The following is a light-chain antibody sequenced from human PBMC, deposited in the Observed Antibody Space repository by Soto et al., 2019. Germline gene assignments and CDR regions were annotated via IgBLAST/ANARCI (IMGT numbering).Light chain of an antibody. V-gene: IGLV2-14*01. CDR3: SSYTSSSNVV. J-gene: IGLJ2*01. CDR1: SSDVGGYNY. CDR2: DVS. Sequence: QSALTQPASVSGSPGQSITISCTGTSSDVGGYNYVSWYQQHPGKAPKLMIYDVSNRPSGVSNRFSGSKSGNTASLTISGLQAEDGDDYYCSSYTSSSNVVCVGGTKLTVL.